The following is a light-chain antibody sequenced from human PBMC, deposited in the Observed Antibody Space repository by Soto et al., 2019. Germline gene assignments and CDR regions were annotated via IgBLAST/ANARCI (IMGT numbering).Light chain of an antibody. CDR3: QHYDSALYT. CDR2: GAS. Sequence: DIVLTQSPATLSLSAGERATLSCRASQIISSTYLGWYQQKPGQAPRLLIYGASSMATGIPDRFSGSGSGTDFTLTISSLEPEDFAVYYCQHYDSALYTFGQGTKLEIK. J-gene: IGKJ2*01. V-gene: IGKV3-20*01. CDR1: QIISSTY.